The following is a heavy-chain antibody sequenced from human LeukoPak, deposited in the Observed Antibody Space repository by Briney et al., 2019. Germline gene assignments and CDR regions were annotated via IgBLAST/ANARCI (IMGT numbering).Heavy chain of an antibody. D-gene: IGHD4-11*01. CDR3: ARDQDYREAGPNFDY. CDR2: IYSGGST. Sequence: GGSLRLSCAASGFTVSSNYMSWVRQAPGKGLEWVSVIYSGGSTYYADSVKGRFTISRDNSKNTLYLQMNSLRAEDTAVYYCARDQDYREAGPNFDYWGQGTLVTVSS. V-gene: IGHV3-53*01. J-gene: IGHJ4*02. CDR1: GFTVSSNY.